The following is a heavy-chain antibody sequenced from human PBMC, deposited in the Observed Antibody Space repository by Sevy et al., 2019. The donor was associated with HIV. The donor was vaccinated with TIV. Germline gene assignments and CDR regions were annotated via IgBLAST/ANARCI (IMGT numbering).Heavy chain of an antibody. CDR2: IYTSGST. CDR3: ARGTSMYYYDSSGYRRNAFDI. CDR1: GGSISSYY. Sequence: SETLSLTCTVSGGSISSYYWSWIRQPAGKGLEWIGRIYTSGSTNYNPSLKSRVTMSVDTSKNQFSLKLSSVTAADTAVYYCARGTSMYYYDSSGYRRNAFDIWGQGTMVTVSS. D-gene: IGHD3-22*01. V-gene: IGHV4-4*07. J-gene: IGHJ3*02.